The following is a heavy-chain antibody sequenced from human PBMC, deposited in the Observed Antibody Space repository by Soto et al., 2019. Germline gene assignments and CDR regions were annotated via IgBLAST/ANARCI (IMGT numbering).Heavy chain of an antibody. V-gene: IGHV3-33*01. CDR3: ASDLVGASDSYGFDV. CDR1: GFTFSNYG. CDR2: IWHDGNNK. Sequence: GGSLRLSCAASGFTFSNYGMHWVRQAPGKGLEWVAIIWHDGNNKYYADSVRGRFIISRDNSKNRLYLKMNGVRPEDTAVYYCASDLVGASDSYGFDVWGQGTPVTVSS. J-gene: IGHJ6*02. D-gene: IGHD1-26*01.